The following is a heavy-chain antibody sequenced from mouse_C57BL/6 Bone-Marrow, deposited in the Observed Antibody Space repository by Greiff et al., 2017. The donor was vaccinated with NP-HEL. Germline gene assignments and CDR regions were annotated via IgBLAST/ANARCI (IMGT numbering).Heavy chain of an antibody. J-gene: IGHJ3*01. Sequence: LQQPGAELVMPGASVKLSCTASGYTFTSYWMHWVQQRPGQGLEWIGEIDPSGSYTNYNQKFKGKSTLTVDKSSSTVYMQLSSLTSEDSAVYYYARGPTPFAFWGQGTLITVSA. CDR3: ARGPTPFAF. D-gene: IGHD6-1*01. CDR2: IDPSGSYT. CDR1: GYTFTSYW. V-gene: IGHV1-69*01.